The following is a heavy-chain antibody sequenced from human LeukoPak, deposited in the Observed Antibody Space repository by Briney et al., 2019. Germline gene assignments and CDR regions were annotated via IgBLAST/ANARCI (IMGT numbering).Heavy chain of an antibody. CDR2: IYTSGST. Sequence: SEPLSLTCSGSNYSISNSLYWGWLRQPPGKGLEWIGRIYTSGSTNYNPSLKSRVTMSVDTSKNQFSLKLSSVTAADTAVYYCARRTDSGSYNWFDRWGQGTLVTVSS. J-gene: IGHJ5*02. D-gene: IGHD1-26*01. V-gene: IGHV4-38-2*02. CDR3: ARRTDSGSYNWFDR. CDR1: NYSISNSLY.